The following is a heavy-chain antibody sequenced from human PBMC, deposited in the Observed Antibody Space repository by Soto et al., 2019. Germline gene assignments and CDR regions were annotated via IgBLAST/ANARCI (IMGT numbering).Heavy chain of an antibody. CDR3: ARGSTDSYPGSRIFDF. V-gene: IGHV3-23*01. J-gene: IGHJ4*02. CDR2: ITDTGGDT. Sequence: LRLSCVASGITIGSRAMSWVRQAPGEGLEWVSTITDTGGDTKYADSVRGRFTMSRDNSKKTLYLQMNSLRVEDSALYYCARGSTDSYPGSRIFDFWGRGTLVTVSS. CDR1: GITIGSRA. D-gene: IGHD3-10*01.